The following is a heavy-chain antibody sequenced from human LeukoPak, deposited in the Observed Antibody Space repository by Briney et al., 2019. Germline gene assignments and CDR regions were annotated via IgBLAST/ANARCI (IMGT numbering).Heavy chain of an antibody. V-gene: IGHV4-30-2*01. CDR2: IYHSGST. J-gene: IGHJ3*02. CDR3: ARRYYDSSGYYEADAFDI. CDR1: GGSISSGGYS. Sequence: SETLSLTCAVSGGSISSGGYSWSWIRQPPGKGLEWIGYIYHSGSTYYNPSLKSRVTISVDKSKNQFSLKLSSVTAADTAVYYCARRYYDSSGYYEADAFDIWGQGTMVTVSS. D-gene: IGHD3-22*01.